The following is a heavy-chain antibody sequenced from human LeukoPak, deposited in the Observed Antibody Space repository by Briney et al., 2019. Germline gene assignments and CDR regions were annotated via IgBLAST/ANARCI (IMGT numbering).Heavy chain of an antibody. Sequence: GGSLRLSCVASGFTVSSNYMSWVRQAPGKGLEWVSAVRGSGSDTYYADSVKGRFTISRDNSKNTLHLQMNSLRAEDTAIYYCAKTSRVNSAYDSPFDYWGQGTLVTVSS. D-gene: IGHD5-12*01. CDR1: GFTVSSNY. CDR3: AKTSRVNSAYDSPFDY. V-gene: IGHV3-23*01. J-gene: IGHJ4*02. CDR2: VRGSGSDT.